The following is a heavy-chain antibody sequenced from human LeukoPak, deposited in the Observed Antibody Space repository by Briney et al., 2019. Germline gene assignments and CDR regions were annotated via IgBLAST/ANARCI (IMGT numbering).Heavy chain of an antibody. CDR2: ISYDEIHK. V-gene: IGHV3-30*14. CDR3: ASLTVV. D-gene: IGHD2-15*01. CDR1: GFTFSSFA. Sequence: PGGSLRLSCAASGFTFSSFAMHWVRQAPGKGLEWVAVISYDEIHKYYADSVKGRFTISRDNLKSTLYLQMNSLRSDDTAMYYCASLTVVWGQGTLVTVSS. J-gene: IGHJ4*02.